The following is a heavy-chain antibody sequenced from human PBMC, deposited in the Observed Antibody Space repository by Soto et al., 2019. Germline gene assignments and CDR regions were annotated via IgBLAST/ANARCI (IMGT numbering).Heavy chain of an antibody. D-gene: IGHD6-19*01. J-gene: IGHJ4*02. CDR1: GFTFSSYG. Sequence: GGSLRLSCAASGFTFSSYGMHSVRQAPGKGLEWVAVISYDGNNKYYADSVKGRFTISRDDSKNKLYLQMNTLRAEDTAVYYCAKRGPTSSSGWFSIDYWGQGTLVTVSS. CDR3: AKRGPTSSSGWFSIDY. V-gene: IGHV3-30*18. CDR2: ISYDGNNK.